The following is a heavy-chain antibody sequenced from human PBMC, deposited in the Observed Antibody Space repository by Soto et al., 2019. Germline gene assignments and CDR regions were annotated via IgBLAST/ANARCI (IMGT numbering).Heavy chain of an antibody. Sequence: PXETLSLTCGVYGGAFSGYHWSWIRQAPGKGLEWIGEINQSGSTNYSPSLKSRVTMSVDTSKKQFSLKLGSVTAADTALYYCATRDSYYGMDFWGQGTTVTVSS. CDR3: ATRDSYYGMDF. CDR2: INQSGST. J-gene: IGHJ6*02. V-gene: IGHV4-34*01. CDR1: GGAFSGYH.